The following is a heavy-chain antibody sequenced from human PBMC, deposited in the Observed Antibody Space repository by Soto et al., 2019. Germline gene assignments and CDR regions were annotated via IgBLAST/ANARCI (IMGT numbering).Heavy chain of an antibody. CDR1: GFPFSSYW. Sequence: GGSLRLSCAASGFPFSSYWMHWVRQAPGKGLVWVSGINGDGSSITYADSVKGRFTISRDNAKNTLYLQMNSLRAEDAAVYYCTRRGCSTTGCYFNWGRGTLVTVSS. CDR3: TRRGCSTTGCYFN. D-gene: IGHD2-2*01. CDR2: INGDGSSI. V-gene: IGHV3-74*03. J-gene: IGHJ4*02.